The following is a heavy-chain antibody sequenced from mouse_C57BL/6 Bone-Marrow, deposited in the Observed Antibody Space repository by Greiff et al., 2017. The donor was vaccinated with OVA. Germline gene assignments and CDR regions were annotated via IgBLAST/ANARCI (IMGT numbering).Heavy chain of an antibody. V-gene: IGHV2-6*01. CDR3: ARIYYGNPAWFAY. J-gene: IGHJ3*01. D-gene: IGHD2-1*01. Sequence: VKLQESGPGLVAPSQSLSITCTVSGFSLTSYGVDWVRQSPGKGLEWLGVIWGVGSTNYNSALKSRLSISKDNSKSQVFLKMNSLQTDDTAMYYCARIYYGNPAWFAYWGQGTLVTVSA. CDR1: GFSLTSYG. CDR2: IWGVGST.